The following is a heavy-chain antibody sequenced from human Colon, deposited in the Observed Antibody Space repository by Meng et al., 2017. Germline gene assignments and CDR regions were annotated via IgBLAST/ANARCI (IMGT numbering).Heavy chain of an antibody. D-gene: IGHD4-17*01. CDR1: GFTFSSYL. CDR2: ITSSGGDT. CDR3: ARRSITVTTNWGAFDI. Sequence: GESLKISCAASGFTFSSYLMNWIRQAPGKGLEWISSITSSGGDTFYADSVKGRFTISRDNSKNTVYLQMDSLRGEDPAVYYCARRSITVTTNWGAFDIWGQGTVVTISS. J-gene: IGHJ3*02. V-gene: IGHV3-23*01.